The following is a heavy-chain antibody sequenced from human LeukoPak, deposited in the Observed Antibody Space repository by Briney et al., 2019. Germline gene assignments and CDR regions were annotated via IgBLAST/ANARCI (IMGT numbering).Heavy chain of an antibody. D-gene: IGHD6-13*01. V-gene: IGHV3-30*02. CDR3: AKGLGKAGASNTWYFDI. J-gene: IGHJ2*01. CDR2: INFDGSDQ. Sequence: PGGSLRLSCAASGFTFSIYGMHWVRQAPGKGLEWAAVINFDGSDQYYADSVKGRFTISRDNAKDTLFLQMNSLRAEDTAVYYCAKGLGKAGASNTWYFDIWGRGTLVTVSS. CDR1: GFTFSIYG.